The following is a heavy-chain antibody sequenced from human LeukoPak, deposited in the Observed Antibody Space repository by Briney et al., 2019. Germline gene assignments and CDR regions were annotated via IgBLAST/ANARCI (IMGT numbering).Heavy chain of an antibody. D-gene: IGHD4-17*01. CDR1: GFTFRSYW. Sequence: PGGSLRLSCEASGFTFRSYWMSWVRQAPGKGLEWVANINEDGSEKYYVESVKGRFTISRDNAKNSLYVQMDSLRAEDTAVYYCVREGVFSGLRKVEDYWGQGTLVTVSS. CDR3: VREGVFSGLRKVEDY. V-gene: IGHV3-7*01. CDR2: INEDGSEK. J-gene: IGHJ4*02.